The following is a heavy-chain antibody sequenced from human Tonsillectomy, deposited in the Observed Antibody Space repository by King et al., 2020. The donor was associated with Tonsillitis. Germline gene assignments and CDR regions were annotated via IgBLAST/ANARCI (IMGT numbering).Heavy chain of an antibody. J-gene: IGHJ5*01. Sequence: VQLVESGGGLVKPGGSLRLSCGASGFSFNNAWMTWVRQAPGKGLEWVGRIKSKTNGGTTNYAAPVTGRFTISRDDSNNMLYLQMNSLKIEDTAVYYCSPEGYPLGFHSLDSWGHGTLVTVSS. CDR3: SPEGYPLGFHSLDS. CDR1: GFSFNNAW. D-gene: IGHD5-18*01. CDR2: IKSKTNGGTT. V-gene: IGHV3-15*01.